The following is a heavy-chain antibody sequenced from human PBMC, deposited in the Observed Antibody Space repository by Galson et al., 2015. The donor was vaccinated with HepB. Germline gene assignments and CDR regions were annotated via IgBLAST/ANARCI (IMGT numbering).Heavy chain of an antibody. CDR1: GFTFNNFA. J-gene: IGHJ4*02. V-gene: IGHV3-30*18. D-gene: IGHD2-2*01. CDR2: ISYDVINK. CDR3: AKDSAWRTIRMPDY. Sequence: SLRLSCAASGFTFNNFAMHWVRQAPGKGLEWLAVISYDVINKNYADSVKGRFTISRDNSKNTLYLQMRSPKTEDTALYVCAKDSAWRTIRMPDYWGQGTLVTVSS.